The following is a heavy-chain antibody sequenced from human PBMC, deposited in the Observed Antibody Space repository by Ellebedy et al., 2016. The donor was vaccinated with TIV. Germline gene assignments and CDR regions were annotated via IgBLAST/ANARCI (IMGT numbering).Heavy chain of an antibody. CDR2: INPNSGGT. J-gene: IGHJ2*01. CDR1: GYTLTELS. D-gene: IGHD4-23*01. V-gene: IGHV1-2*04. CDR3: ARGPYGGISVWYFDV. Sequence: ASVKVSCKVSGYTLTELSMHWVRQAPGKGLEWMGWINPNSGGTNYAQKFQGWVTMTRDTSISTAYMELSRLRSDDTAVYYCARGPYGGISVWYFDVWGRGTLVTVSS.